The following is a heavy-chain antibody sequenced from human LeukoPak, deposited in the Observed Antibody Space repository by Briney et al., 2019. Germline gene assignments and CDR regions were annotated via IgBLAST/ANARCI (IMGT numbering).Heavy chain of an antibody. CDR2: ISGSGGST. CDR1: GFTFSNYA. Sequence: PGGSLRLSCAASGFTFSNYAMNWVRQAPGKGLEWVSTISGSGGSTYYADSVKGRFTISRDNSKNTLYLQMNSLRAEDTAVYYCAKALIYISDGYGDWFDPWGQGTLVTVSS. J-gene: IGHJ5*02. CDR3: AKALIYISDGYGDWFDP. D-gene: IGHD5-24*01. V-gene: IGHV3-23*01.